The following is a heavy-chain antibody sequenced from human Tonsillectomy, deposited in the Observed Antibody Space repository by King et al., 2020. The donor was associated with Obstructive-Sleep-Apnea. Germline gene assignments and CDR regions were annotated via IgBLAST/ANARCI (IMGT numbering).Heavy chain of an antibody. Sequence: VQLVESGGGVVQPGRSLRLSCAASGFTFRDYAMHWVRQAPGKGLGVWAFIFVYGGNQYYADAVKGRFTISRENSKNTLYLQMNTLRPEDTAVYYCTKEGSGSYYVYWGQGTLVTVSS. V-gene: IGHV3-30*04. J-gene: IGHJ4*02. CDR3: TKEGSGSYYVY. CDR1: GFTFRDYA. D-gene: IGHD3-10*01. CDR2: IFVYGGNQ.